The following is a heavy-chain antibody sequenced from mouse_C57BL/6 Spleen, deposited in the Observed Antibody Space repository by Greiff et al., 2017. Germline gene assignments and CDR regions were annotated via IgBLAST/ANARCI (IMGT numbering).Heavy chain of an antibody. Sequence: EVQLQQSGPELVKPGASVKISCKASGYSFTGYYMNWVKQSTEKSLEWIGEINPSTGGTTYNQKFKAKATLTVDKSSSTAYMQLKSLTSEDSAVYYCARGGSYYDYVYAMDYWGQGTSVTVSS. J-gene: IGHJ4*01. CDR2: INPSTGGT. CDR1: GYSFTGYY. D-gene: IGHD2-4*01. V-gene: IGHV1-42*01. CDR3: ARGGSYYDYVYAMDY.